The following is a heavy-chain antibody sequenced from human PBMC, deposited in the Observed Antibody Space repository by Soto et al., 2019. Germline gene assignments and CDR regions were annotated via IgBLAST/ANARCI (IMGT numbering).Heavy chain of an antibody. Sequence: QVQLQQWGAGLLKPSETLSLTCAVYGGSFSGYYWTWIRQPPGTGLEWIGEIKHSGSTNYNPSLKSRVTISVDTSKNQFSRKLTSVTAADTAVYYCARDKITGLFDYWGQGTLVTVSS. J-gene: IGHJ4*02. CDR3: ARDKITGLFDY. CDR2: IKHSGST. D-gene: IGHD1-1*01. V-gene: IGHV4-34*01. CDR1: GGSFSGYY.